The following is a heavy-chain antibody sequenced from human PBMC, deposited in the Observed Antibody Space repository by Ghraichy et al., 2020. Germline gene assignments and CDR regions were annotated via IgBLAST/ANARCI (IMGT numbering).Heavy chain of an antibody. J-gene: IGHJ4*02. CDR3: ARGGSWNLNSFDS. D-gene: IGHD1-1*01. V-gene: IGHV4-34*01. Sequence: SETLSLTCAVYAESFSTYSWNWIRQPPGKGMEWLGEINHSGGTNYIASLKSRLTISVDTSKNQFSLNLRSMTAADTAVYYCARGGSWNLNSFDSWGQGTLVTVSS. CDR1: AESFSTYS. CDR2: INHSGGT.